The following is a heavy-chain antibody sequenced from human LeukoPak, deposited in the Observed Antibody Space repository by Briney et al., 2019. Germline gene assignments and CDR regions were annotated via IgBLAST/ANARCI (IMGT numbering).Heavy chain of an antibody. V-gene: IGHV3-13*01. CDR2: INTAGGT. CDR3: AREAFTDATGYYFSPLDM. CDR1: GFTFRSYD. Sequence: GGSLRLSCEASGFTFRSYDLHWVRQTAAKSLEWVSLINTAGGTFYSDSVRGRFTISRENAENSFYLQMNSLTADDTAVYYCAREAFTDATGYYFSPLDMWGQGTMVTVSS. J-gene: IGHJ3*02. D-gene: IGHD2/OR15-2a*01.